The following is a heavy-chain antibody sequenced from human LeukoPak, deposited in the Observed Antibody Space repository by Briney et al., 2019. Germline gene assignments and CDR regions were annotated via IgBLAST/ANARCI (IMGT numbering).Heavy chain of an antibody. CDR2: IYPGDSDT. CDR3: ARRGSSWHRDKYYFDY. V-gene: IGHV5-51*01. D-gene: IGHD6-6*01. CDR1: GYSFTSYW. J-gene: IGHJ4*02. Sequence: GESLKISCKGSGYSFTSYWIGWVRQMPGKGLEWMGIIYPGDSDTRYSPSFQGQVTISADKSISTAYLQWSSLKASDTAMYYCARRGSSWHRDKYYFDYWGQGTLVTVSS.